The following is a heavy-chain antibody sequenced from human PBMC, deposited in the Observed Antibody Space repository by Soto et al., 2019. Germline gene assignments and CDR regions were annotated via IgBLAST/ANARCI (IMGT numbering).Heavy chain of an antibody. CDR2: IIPIFGTA. CDR1: GGTFSSYA. D-gene: IGHD2-15*01. Sequence: QVQLVQSGAEVKKPGSSVKVSCKASGGTFSSYAISWVRQAPGQGLEWMGGIIPIFGTANYAQKFQGRVTITADESTRTAYMELSSLRSEDTAVYYCARAPSGYCSGGSCWGMDVWGQGTTVTVSS. CDR3: ARAPSGYCSGGSCWGMDV. V-gene: IGHV1-69*12. J-gene: IGHJ6*02.